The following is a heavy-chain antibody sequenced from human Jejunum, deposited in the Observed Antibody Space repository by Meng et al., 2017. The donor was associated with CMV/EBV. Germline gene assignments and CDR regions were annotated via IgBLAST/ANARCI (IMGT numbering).Heavy chain of an antibody. CDR1: FSSYW. CDR3: AKVGPPGSSGYFYYGMDV. CDR2: IHSDGSST. J-gene: IGHJ6*02. Sequence: FSSYWMHWVRQAPGKGLVWVARIHSDGSSTNYADSVKGRFTISRDNAKNTLYLQMNSLRAEDTAVYYCAKVGPPGSSGYFYYGMDVWGQGTTVTVSS. V-gene: IGHV3-74*01. D-gene: IGHD3-22*01.